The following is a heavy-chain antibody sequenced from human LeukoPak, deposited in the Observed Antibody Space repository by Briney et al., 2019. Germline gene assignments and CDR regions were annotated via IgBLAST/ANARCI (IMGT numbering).Heavy chain of an antibody. Sequence: SETLSLTCTVSGGSISSYYWSWIRQPAGEGLEWIGRIYTSGSTNYNPSLKSRVTMSVDTSKNQFSLKLSSVTAADTAVYYCARSTSGWSSYYGMDVWGQGTTVTVSS. CDR3: ARSTSGWSSYYGMDV. V-gene: IGHV4-4*07. CDR2: IYTSGST. J-gene: IGHJ6*02. D-gene: IGHD6-19*01. CDR1: GGSISSYY.